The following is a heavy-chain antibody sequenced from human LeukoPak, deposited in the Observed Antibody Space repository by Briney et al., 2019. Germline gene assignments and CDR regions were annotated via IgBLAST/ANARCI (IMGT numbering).Heavy chain of an antibody. D-gene: IGHD5-24*01. CDR1: GGSISSRVHY. CDR2: LYFSGST. CDR3: ARLARWLQNVRNWFDP. V-gene: IGHV4-39*01. Sequence: PSETLSLTCTVSGGSISSRVHYWGWIRQPPGKGLEWIGSLYFSGSTYYNPSLKSRVTISVDTSKNQFSLKLSSVTVADTAVYYCARLARWLQNVRNWFDPWGQGTLVTVSS. J-gene: IGHJ5*02.